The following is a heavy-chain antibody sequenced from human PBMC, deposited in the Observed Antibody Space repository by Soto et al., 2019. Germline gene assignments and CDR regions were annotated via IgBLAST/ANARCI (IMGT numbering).Heavy chain of an antibody. D-gene: IGHD3-10*01. V-gene: IGHV3-30*19. Sequence: GGTLRLSCAASGFTFSNFAIHWVRQAPGKGLEWVAVISYDGSNKYYADSVKGRFTISRDNSKNTLYLQMNSLRAEDTAVYYCARDPMGRYYGSGSYYFDYWGQGTLVTVSS. CDR1: GFTFSNFA. CDR3: ARDPMGRYYGSGSYYFDY. J-gene: IGHJ4*02. CDR2: ISYDGSNK.